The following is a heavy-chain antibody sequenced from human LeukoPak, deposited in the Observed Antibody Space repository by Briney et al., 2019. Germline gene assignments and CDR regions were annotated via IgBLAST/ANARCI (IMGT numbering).Heavy chain of an antibody. Sequence: GGSLRLSCAASGFTFSSYSMNWVRQAPGKGLEWVSSISSSSNYIYYADSVKGRFTISRDNAKNSLYLQMNSLRAEDTAVYYCARVPSSTSLSIDYWGQGTLVTVSS. CDR3: ARVPSSTSLSIDY. J-gene: IGHJ4*02. CDR2: ISSSSNYI. D-gene: IGHD2-2*01. CDR1: GFTFSSYS. V-gene: IGHV3-21*01.